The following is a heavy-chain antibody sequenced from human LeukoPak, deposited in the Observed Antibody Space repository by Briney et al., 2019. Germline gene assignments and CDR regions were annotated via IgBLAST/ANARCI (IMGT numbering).Heavy chain of an antibody. Sequence: GSLRLSCAASGFTFSSYAMSWVRQAPGKGLEWIGYIYYSGNTNYNPFLKSRVTISVDTSKNQFSLKLSSVTAADTAVYYCARGVIRGYSYSALFDYWGQGTLVTVSS. CDR1: GFTFSSYA. CDR2: IYYSGNT. J-gene: IGHJ4*02. V-gene: IGHV4-59*01. CDR3: ARGVIRGYSYSALFDY. D-gene: IGHD5-18*01.